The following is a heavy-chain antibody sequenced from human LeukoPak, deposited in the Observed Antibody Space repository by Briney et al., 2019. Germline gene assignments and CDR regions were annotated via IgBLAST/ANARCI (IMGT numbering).Heavy chain of an antibody. V-gene: IGHV4-34*01. Sequence: SETLSLTCAVYGGSLSGYYWSWIRQPPGKGLEWIGEINHSGSTNCNPSLKSRVTISVDTSKNQFSLKLSSVTAADTAVYYCARGQGRGYGYYYYYYMDVWGKGTTVTVSS. CDR2: INHSGST. J-gene: IGHJ6*03. CDR1: GGSLSGYY. CDR3: ARGQGRGYGYYYYYYMDV. D-gene: IGHD5-18*01.